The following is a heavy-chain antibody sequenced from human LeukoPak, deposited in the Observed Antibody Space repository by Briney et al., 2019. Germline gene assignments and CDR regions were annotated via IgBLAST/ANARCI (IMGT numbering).Heavy chain of an antibody. CDR2: ISGSGGST. CDR1: GFTFSSYA. V-gene: IGHV3-23*01. J-gene: IGHJ6*02. CDR3: AREKTYYSFYGMDV. Sequence: GGSLRLSCAASGFTFSSYAMSWVRQAPGKGLEWVSAISGSGGSTYYADSVKDRFTISRDNSKNTLYLQMNSLRAEDTAVYYCAREKTYYSFYGMDVWGQGTTVTVSS. D-gene: IGHD3-10*01.